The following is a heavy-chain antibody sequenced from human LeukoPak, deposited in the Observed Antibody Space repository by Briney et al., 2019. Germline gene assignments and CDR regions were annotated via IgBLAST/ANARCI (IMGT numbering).Heavy chain of an antibody. V-gene: IGHV3-33*06. CDR2: IWFDGSVK. D-gene: IGHD3-3*01. CDR1: GFTFNTHG. CDR3: AKDTAVQFLEPAF. Sequence: GGSLRLSCAASGFTFNTHGMHWVRQAPGKGLEWVAAIWFDGSVKHYSDAVKGRCTISRDNSLNTLYLQMNSLRVEDTAMYYCAKDTAVQFLEPAFWGQGTLVTVSS. J-gene: IGHJ4*02.